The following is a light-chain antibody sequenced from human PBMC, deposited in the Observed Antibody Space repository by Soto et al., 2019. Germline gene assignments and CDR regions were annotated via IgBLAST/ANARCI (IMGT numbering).Light chain of an antibody. V-gene: IGKV3-20*01. CDR2: GAS. CDR3: QQYGSSGT. Sequence: EIVLTQSPGTLSLSPGERSTLSCRASQSVSNHYLAWYQQKPGQAPRLLIYGASNRATDIPDRFSGSGSGTDFTLTISRLEPEDFAVYYCQQYGSSGTFGQGTKVDIK. J-gene: IGKJ1*01. CDR1: QSVSNHY.